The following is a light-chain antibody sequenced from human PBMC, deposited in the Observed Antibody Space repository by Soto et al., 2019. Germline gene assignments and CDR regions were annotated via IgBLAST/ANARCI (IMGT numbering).Light chain of an antibody. CDR3: QVWDSHSDYLV. CDR2: NDR. V-gene: IGLV3-21*02. J-gene: IGLJ3*02. Sequence: SYELTQPSSVSVAPGQTARISCGGNDIASRSVHWFQQQPGQGPVLVVYNDRERPSGIPDRFTTFNSGDTATLTISGVEDGDEADYYCQVWDSHSDYLVFGGGTQLTVL. CDR1: DIASRS.